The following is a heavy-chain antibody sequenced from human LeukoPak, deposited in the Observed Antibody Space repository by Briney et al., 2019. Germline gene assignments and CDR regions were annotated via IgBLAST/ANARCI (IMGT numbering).Heavy chain of an antibody. CDR2: IYYSGST. J-gene: IGHJ3*02. V-gene: IGHV4-59*08. D-gene: IGHD1-14*01. CDR3: ARHRTNDALDAFDI. CDR1: GGSISSYY. Sequence: PSETLSLTCTVSGGSISSYYWSWLRQPPGKGLECLGYIYYSGSTNYNPSLKSRVTISVDTSKNQFCLKLNSVTAADTAVYYCARHRTNDALDAFDIWGQGTMVTVSS.